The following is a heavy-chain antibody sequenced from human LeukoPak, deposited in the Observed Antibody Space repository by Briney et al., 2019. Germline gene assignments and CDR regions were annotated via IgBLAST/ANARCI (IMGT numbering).Heavy chain of an antibody. Sequence: SETLSLTCTVSGGSISSYYWSWIRQPPGKGLEWIGYIYYSGSTNYNPSLKGRVTISVDTSKNQFSLKLSSVTAADTAVYYCARASYSSSWYAVDYWGQGTLVTVSP. V-gene: IGHV4-59*08. D-gene: IGHD6-13*01. CDR1: GGSISSYY. CDR3: ARASYSSSWYAVDY. J-gene: IGHJ4*02. CDR2: IYYSGST.